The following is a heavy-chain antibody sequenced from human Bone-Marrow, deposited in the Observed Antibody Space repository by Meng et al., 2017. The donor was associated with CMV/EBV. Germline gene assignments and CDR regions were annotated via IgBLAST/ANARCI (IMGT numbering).Heavy chain of an antibody. CDR1: GDSISNNNW. Sequence: SQTLSLTCAVSGDSISNNNWWSWVRQPPGKGLEWIGEIHPSGTTNDNLSLKSRVTISLDKSKNQFSLKLSSVTAADTAVYYCARGTLGHCSSTSCFPLDFWGQGTLVTVSS. CDR2: IHPSGTT. CDR3: ARGTLGHCSSTSCFPLDF. D-gene: IGHD2-2*01. J-gene: IGHJ4*02. V-gene: IGHV4-4*02.